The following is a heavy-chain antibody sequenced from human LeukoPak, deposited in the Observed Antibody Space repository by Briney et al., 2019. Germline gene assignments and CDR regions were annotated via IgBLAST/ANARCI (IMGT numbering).Heavy chain of an antibody. V-gene: IGHV4-59*08. J-gene: IGHJ4*02. D-gene: IGHD5-18*01. CDR1: GGSISSYY. Sequence: SETLSLTCTVSGGSISSYYWSWIRQPPGKGLEWIGYIYYSGSTNYNPSLKSRVTISVDTSKSQFSLKLSSVTAADTAVYYCARSDGGYLDYWGQGTLVTVSS. CDR2: IYYSGST. CDR3: ARSDGGYLDY.